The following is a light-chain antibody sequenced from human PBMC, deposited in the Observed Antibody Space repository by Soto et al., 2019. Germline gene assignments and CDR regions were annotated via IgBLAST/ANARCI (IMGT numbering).Light chain of an antibody. Sequence: QSALTQPASVSGSPGQSITISCTGTSSDVGGYDYVSWYQQHPGKAPKLMIFEVSNRSSGVSNRFSGSKSGNTASLTISGLQAEDEADYYCATWDGSLPGEVFGGGTKLTVL. CDR1: SSDVGGYDY. J-gene: IGLJ2*01. CDR3: ATWDGSLPGEV. CDR2: EVS. V-gene: IGLV2-14*01.